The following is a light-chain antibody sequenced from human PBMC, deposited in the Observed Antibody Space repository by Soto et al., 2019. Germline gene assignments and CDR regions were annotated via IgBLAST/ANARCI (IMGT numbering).Light chain of an antibody. J-gene: IGLJ1*01. V-gene: IGLV1-44*01. CDR2: NNN. Sequence: QSVLTQPPSASGAPGHRGIISCSGGSSNIGTNAVNWYQQLPGTAPKLRIYNNNQRPSGVPDRFSGSKSGTSASLAISGLQSDDQAASYCAAWDASLNGYVFGTGTKVTV. CDR1: SSNIGTNA. CDR3: AAWDASLNGYV.